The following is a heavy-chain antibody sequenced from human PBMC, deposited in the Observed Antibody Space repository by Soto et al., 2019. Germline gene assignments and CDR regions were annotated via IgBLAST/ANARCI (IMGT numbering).Heavy chain of an antibody. CDR2: IYYSGST. D-gene: IGHD1-7*01. Sequence: SETLSLTCTVSGGSISSGDYYWSWIRQHPGKGLEWIGYIYYSGSTYYNPSLKSRVTISVDTSKNQFSLKLSSVSAADTAVYYCARDPELWFDPWGQGTLVTVSS. CDR3: ARDPELWFDP. CDR1: GGSISSGDYY. V-gene: IGHV4-30-4*08. J-gene: IGHJ5*02.